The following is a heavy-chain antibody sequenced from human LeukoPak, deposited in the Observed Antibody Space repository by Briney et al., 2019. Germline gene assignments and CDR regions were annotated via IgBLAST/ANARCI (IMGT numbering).Heavy chain of an antibody. J-gene: IGHJ4*02. D-gene: IGHD2-15*01. Sequence: GSLRLSCAASGFTVSSNYMSWVRQAPGKGLEWIGEINHSGSTNYNPSLKSRVTISVDKSKNQFSLKLSSVTAADTAVYYCARDRCSGGSCYSDYWGQGTLVTVSS. V-gene: IGHV4-4*02. CDR3: ARDRCSGGSCYSDY. CDR1: GFTVSSNY. CDR2: INHSGST.